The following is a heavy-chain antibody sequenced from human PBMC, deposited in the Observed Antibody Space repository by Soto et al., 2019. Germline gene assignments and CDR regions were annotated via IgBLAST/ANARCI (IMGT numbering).Heavy chain of an antibody. CDR3: AKDVGSSPYNWVDP. CDR1: GFTFSSYA. V-gene: IGHV3-23*01. Sequence: EVQLLESGGSLVQPGGSMRLSCAASGFTFSSYAMTWVRQAPGKGLEWVSAISGGGGSTFYADSVKGRFTISRDNSQNTLYLQMNSLRAEDTALYYCAKDVGSSPYNWVDPWGQGTLVTVSS. D-gene: IGHD6-13*01. CDR2: ISGGGGST. J-gene: IGHJ5*02.